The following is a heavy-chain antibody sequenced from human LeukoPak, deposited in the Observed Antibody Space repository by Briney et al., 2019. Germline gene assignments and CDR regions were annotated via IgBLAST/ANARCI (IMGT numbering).Heavy chain of an antibody. D-gene: IGHD3-22*01. CDR3: ARVFYDSSGYRPCDY. V-gene: IGHV3-33*01. CDR2: IWYDGSNK. J-gene: IGHJ4*02. CDR1: GFTFSRYA. Sequence: GGSLRLSCAASGFTFSRYAMHWVRQAPGKGLECVAVIWYDGSNKYYTDSVKGRFTISRDNAKNSLYLQMNSLRDEDTAVYYCARVFYDSSGYRPCDYWGQGTLVTVSS.